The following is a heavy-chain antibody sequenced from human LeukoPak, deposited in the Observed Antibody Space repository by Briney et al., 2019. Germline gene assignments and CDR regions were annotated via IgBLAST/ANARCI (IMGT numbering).Heavy chain of an antibody. V-gene: IGHV3-48*03. CDR1: GFTFSSYE. J-gene: IGHJ4*02. D-gene: IGHD3-22*01. CDR2: ISSSGSTI. CDR3: ARGDYTNYFDTSGPLDY. Sequence: GGSLRLSCAASGFTFSSYEMNWVRQAPGKGLEWVSYISSSGSTIYYADSVKGRFTISRDNAKNSLYLQMNSLRAEDTAVYYCARGDYTNYFDTSGPLDYWGQGTLVTVSS.